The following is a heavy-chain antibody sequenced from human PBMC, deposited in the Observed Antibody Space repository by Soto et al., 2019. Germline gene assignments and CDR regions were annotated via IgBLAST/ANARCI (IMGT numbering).Heavy chain of an antibody. CDR3: TSGPPMYCSSSNCLASPFDY. CDR1: GFTLSSYW. V-gene: IGHV3-74*01. Sequence: GSLRLSCAASGFTLSSYWMHWVRQAPGKGLVWVSRISSDGSSTTYADSVKGRFTISRDNAKNTLYLQMNSLRVEDTAVYYCTSGPPMYCSSSNCLASPFDYWGQGTLVTVSS. CDR2: ISSDGSST. J-gene: IGHJ4*02. D-gene: IGHD2-2*01.